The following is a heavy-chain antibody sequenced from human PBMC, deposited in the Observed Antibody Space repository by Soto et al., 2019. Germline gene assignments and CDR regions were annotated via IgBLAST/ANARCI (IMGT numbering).Heavy chain of an antibody. V-gene: IGHV3-30-3*01. J-gene: IGHJ4*02. CDR2: ISYDGSNK. CDR1: GFTFSSYA. Sequence: PGGSLRLSCAASGFTFSSYAMHWVRQAPGKGLEWVAVISYDGSNKYYADSVKGRFTISRDNSKNTLYLQMNSLRAEDTAVYYCAGDQSYYYDSSGYDYWGQGTLVTVSS. D-gene: IGHD3-22*01. CDR3: AGDQSYYYDSSGYDY.